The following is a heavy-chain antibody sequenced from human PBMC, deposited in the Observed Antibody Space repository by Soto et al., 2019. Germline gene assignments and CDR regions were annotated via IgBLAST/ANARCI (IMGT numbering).Heavy chain of an antibody. D-gene: IGHD6-19*01. V-gene: IGHV1-8*01. Sequence: GASVKVSCKASGYTFTSYDINWVRQATGQGLEWMGWMNPNSGNTGYAQKFQGRVTMTRNTSISTAYMELSSLRSEDTAVYYCARGGEYSGGWYYYYYYGMDVWGKGTTVTVSS. CDR3: ARGGEYSGGWYYYYYYGMDV. J-gene: IGHJ6*04. CDR2: MNPNSGNT. CDR1: GYTFTSYD.